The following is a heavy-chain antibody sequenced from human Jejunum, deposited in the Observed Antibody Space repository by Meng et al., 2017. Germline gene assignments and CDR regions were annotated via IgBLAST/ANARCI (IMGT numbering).Heavy chain of an antibody. J-gene: IGHJ4*02. Sequence: VQVVGSGGGLAQPGGSLRLSCAASGFTFNNYWMFWVRQGPGKGLVWVSRIKSDGSNIGYADSVQGRFTISRDNAKNTLYLQMNSLRAEDTAVYYCARDSGKASFDYWGQGTLVTVSS. CDR3: ARDSGKASFDY. D-gene: IGHD3-10*01. CDR2: IKSDGSNI. V-gene: IGHV3-74*01. CDR1: GFTFNNYW.